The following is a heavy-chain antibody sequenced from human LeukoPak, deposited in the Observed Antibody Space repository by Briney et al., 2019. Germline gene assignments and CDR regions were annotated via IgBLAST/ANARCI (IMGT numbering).Heavy chain of an antibody. Sequence: SETLSLTCAVYGGSFSGYYWSWTRQPPGKGLEWIGETNHSGSTNYNPSLKSRVTISVDTSKNQFSLKLSSVTAADTAVYYCARGTSRIAYCGGDCFRGWFDPWGQGTLVTVSS. CDR3: ARGTSRIAYCGGDCFRGWFDP. V-gene: IGHV4-34*01. J-gene: IGHJ5*02. CDR1: GGSFSGYY. CDR2: TNHSGST. D-gene: IGHD2-21*02.